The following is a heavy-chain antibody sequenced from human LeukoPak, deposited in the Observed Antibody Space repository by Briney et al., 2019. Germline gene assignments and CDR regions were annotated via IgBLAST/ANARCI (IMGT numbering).Heavy chain of an antibody. J-gene: IGHJ4*02. Sequence: SETLSLTCTVSGGSISSYYWSWIRQPAGKGLEWIGRIYTSGSTNYNPSLKSRVTMSVDTSKNQFSLKLSSVTAADTAVYYCARHGYYGSGSYNDYWGQGTLVTVSS. CDR1: GGSISSYY. D-gene: IGHD3-10*01. CDR2: IYTSGST. CDR3: ARHGYYGSGSYNDY. V-gene: IGHV4-4*07.